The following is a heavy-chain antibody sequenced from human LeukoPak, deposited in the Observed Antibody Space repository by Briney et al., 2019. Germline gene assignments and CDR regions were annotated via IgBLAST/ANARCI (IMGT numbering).Heavy chain of an antibody. CDR1: GFTCSSYS. D-gene: IGHD3-10*01. V-gene: IGHV3-48*04. J-gene: IGHJ4*02. Sequence: GGSLRLSCAASGFTCSSYSMTWVRQAPGKGLEGVSYISRSSSTIYYADSVKGRFTISRDNAKNSLYLQMNSLGAEDTAVYYCARDRAAWFGELDYWGQGTLVTVSS. CDR3: ARDRAAWFGELDY. CDR2: ISRSSSTI.